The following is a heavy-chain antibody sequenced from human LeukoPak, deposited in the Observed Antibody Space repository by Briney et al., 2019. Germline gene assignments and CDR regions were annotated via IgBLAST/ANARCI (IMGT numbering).Heavy chain of an antibody. Sequence: GGSLRLSCAASGFTFSSYGMHWVRQAPGKGLEWVAVIWYDGSNKYYADSVKGRFTISRDNSKNTLYLQMNSLRAEDTAVYYCARLFVYGDYLDYWGQGTLVTVSS. J-gene: IGHJ4*02. D-gene: IGHD4-17*01. V-gene: IGHV3-33*08. CDR2: IWYDGSNK. CDR1: GFTFSSYG. CDR3: ARLFVYGDYLDY.